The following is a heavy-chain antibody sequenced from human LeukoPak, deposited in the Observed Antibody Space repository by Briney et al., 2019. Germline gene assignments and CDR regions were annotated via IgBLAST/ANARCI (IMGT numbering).Heavy chain of an antibody. Sequence: PSETLSLTCTVSGGSISSSSYYWGWIRQPPGKGLEWIGSIYYSGSTYYNPSLKSRVTISVDTSKNQFSLKLSSVTAADTAVYYCAREWYSSRWFDPWGQGTVVTVSS. CDR1: GGSISSSSYY. D-gene: IGHD2-2*01. CDR3: AREWYSSRWFDP. CDR2: IYYSGST. V-gene: IGHV4-39*02. J-gene: IGHJ5*02.